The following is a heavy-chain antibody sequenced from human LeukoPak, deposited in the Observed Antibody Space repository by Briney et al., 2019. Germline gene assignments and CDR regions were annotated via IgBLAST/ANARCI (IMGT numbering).Heavy chain of an antibody. J-gene: IGHJ3*02. D-gene: IGHD3-22*01. CDR3: ARQGLYYYDSSGPDAFDI. Sequence: SETLSLTCAVSGYSISSGYYWGWIRQPPGKGLEWIGSIYYSGSTYYNPSLKSRVTISVDTSKNQFSLKLSSVTAADTAVYYCARQGLYYYDSSGPDAFDIWGQGTMVTVSS. CDR2: IYYSGST. CDR1: GYSISSGYY. V-gene: IGHV4-38-2*01.